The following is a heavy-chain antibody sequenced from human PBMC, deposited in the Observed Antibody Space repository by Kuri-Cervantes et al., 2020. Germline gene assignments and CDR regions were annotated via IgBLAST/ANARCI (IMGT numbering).Heavy chain of an antibody. CDR2: ISSGSSYI. CDR1: GFTFSSYS. CDR3: AKGDAGLYSSSWYFGY. Sequence: EALKIHCEASGFTFSSYSMNWVRQAPTKGLEWVSSISSGSSYIYYADSVKGRFTISRDNAKNSLYLKMNSLRAEDTALYYCAKGDAGLYSSSWYFGYWGQGTLVTVSS. J-gene: IGHJ4*02. V-gene: IGHV3-21*04. D-gene: IGHD6-13*01.